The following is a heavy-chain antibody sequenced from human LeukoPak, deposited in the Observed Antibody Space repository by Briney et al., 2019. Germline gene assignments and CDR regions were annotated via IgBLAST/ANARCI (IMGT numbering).Heavy chain of an antibody. J-gene: IGHJ4*02. CDR3: TTDITIFGVVTPGGY. CDR1: GFTFNNAW. V-gene: IGHV3-15*01. CDR2: IKSKTDGGTT. D-gene: IGHD3-3*01. Sequence: GGSLRLSCAASGFTFNNAWMNWVRQAPGKGLEWVGRIKSKTDGGTTDYAAPVKGRFTISRDDSKNTLYLQMNSLKTEDTAVYYCTTDITIFGVVTPGGYWGQGTLVTVSS.